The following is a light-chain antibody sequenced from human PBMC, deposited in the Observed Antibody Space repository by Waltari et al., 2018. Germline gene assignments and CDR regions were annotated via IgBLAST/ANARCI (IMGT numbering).Light chain of an antibody. CDR3: QQYKNWPWT. CDR1: QSISTY. CDR2: SAS. Sequence: DIQMTQSPSSLSASVGDRVTITCRASQSISTYLNWYQQESGKAPKLLIYSASSLQSGVPSRFSGSGSGTDFTLTISSLQSEDFAVYYCQQYKNWPWTFGLGTKVEIK. J-gene: IGKJ1*01. V-gene: IGKV1-39*01.